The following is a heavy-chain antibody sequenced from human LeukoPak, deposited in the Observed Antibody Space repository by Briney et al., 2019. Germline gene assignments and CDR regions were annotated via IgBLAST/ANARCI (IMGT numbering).Heavy chain of an antibody. Sequence: SGTLSLTCAVSGGSISSSNWWSWVRQPPGKGLEWIGEIYHSGSTNYNPSLKSRVTISVDTSKNQFSLKLNSVTAADTAVYYCARLWSSGTTPIDYWGQGTLVTVSS. CDR2: IYHSGST. V-gene: IGHV4-4*02. CDR3: ARLWSSGTTPIDY. CDR1: GGSISSSNW. D-gene: IGHD3-10*01. J-gene: IGHJ4*02.